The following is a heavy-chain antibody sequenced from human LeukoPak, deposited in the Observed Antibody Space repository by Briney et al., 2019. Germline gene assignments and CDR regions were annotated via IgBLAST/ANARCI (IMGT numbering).Heavy chain of an antibody. CDR2: IWYDGSNK. CDR3: ARAGQGRYYDSSGYYKLDY. CDR1: GFTFSSYG. Sequence: RPGGSLRLSCAASGFTFSSYGMHWVRQAPGKGLEWVAVIWYDGSNKYYADSVKGRFTISRDNSKNTLYLQMNSLRAEDTAVYYGARAGQGRYYDSSGYYKLDYWCQGTLVTVSS. J-gene: IGHJ4*02. V-gene: IGHV3-33*01. D-gene: IGHD3-22*01.